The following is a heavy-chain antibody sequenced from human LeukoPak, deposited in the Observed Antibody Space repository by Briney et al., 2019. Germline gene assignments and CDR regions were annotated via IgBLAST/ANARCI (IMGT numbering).Heavy chain of an antibody. V-gene: IGHV3-30*02. D-gene: IGHD5-18*01. Sequence: SCKVSGYTLTELSMHWVRQAPGKGLEWVAFIRYDGSNKYYADSVKGRFTISRDNSKNTLYLQMNSLRAEDTAVYYCARDASGYSYGDYFDYWGQGTLVTVSS. CDR1: GYTLTELS. CDR2: IRYDGSNK. CDR3: ARDASGYSYGDYFDY. J-gene: IGHJ4*02.